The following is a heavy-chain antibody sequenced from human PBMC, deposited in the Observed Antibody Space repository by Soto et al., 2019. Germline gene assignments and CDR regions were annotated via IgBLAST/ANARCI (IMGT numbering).Heavy chain of an antibody. CDR3: AREPLIQTTGTEPFFDY. J-gene: IGHJ4*02. CDR1: GFTFSSYS. D-gene: IGHD1-1*01. CDR2: ISSSSSYI. V-gene: IGHV3-21*01. Sequence: EVQLVESGGGLVKPGGSLRLSCAASGFTFSSYSMNWVRQAPGKGLEWVSSISSSSSYIYYVDSVKGRFTISRDNAKNSLYLQMNSLRAEDTAVYYCAREPLIQTTGTEPFFDYWGQGTLVTVSS.